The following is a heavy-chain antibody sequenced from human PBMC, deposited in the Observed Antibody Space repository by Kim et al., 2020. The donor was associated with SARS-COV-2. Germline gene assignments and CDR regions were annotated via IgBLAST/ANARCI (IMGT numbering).Heavy chain of an antibody. CDR3: GADPCASRGGVIDS. J-gene: IGHJ5*01. Sequence: GGSLRLSCAASGFTVSSCAMSWVRQAPGKGLEWVAVISYDGSNKNYADVVKGRFTISKDTTNTSYLQKINILSAEETALYYSGADPCASRGGVIDS. CDR2: ISYDGSNK. D-gene: IGHD3-16*01. CDR1: GFTVSSCA. V-gene: IGHV3-30-3*01.